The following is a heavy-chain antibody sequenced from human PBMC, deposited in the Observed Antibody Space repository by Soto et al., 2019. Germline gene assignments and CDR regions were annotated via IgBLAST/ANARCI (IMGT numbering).Heavy chain of an antibody. CDR2: IIPIFGTA. CDR1: GGTFSSYA. Sequence: SVKVSCKASGGTFSSYAISWVRQSPGQGLEWMGGIIPIFGTANYAQKFQGRVTITADESTSTAYMELSSLRSEDTAVYYCARLYYYDSSGLKGPFDIWGQGTMVTVSS. V-gene: IGHV1-69*13. CDR3: ARLYYYDSSGLKGPFDI. D-gene: IGHD3-22*01. J-gene: IGHJ3*02.